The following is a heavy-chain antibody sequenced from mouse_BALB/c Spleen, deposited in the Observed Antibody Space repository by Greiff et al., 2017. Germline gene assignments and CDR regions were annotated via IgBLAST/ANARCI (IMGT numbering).Heavy chain of an antibody. J-gene: IGHJ3*01. D-gene: IGHD2-4*01. V-gene: IGHV2-9*02. CDR1: GFSLTSYG. Sequence: QVQLQQSGPGLVAPSQSLSITCTVSGFSLTSYGVHWVRQPPGKGLEWLGVIWAGGSTNYNSALMSRLSISKDNSKSQVFLKMNSLQTDDTAMYYCARDDDYDSFAYWGQGTLVTVSA. CDR2: IWAGGST. CDR3: ARDDDYDSFAY.